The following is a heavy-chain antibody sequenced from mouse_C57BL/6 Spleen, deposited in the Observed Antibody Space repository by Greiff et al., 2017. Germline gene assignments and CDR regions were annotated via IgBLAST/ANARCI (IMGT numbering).Heavy chain of an antibody. V-gene: IGHV3-6*01. CDR1: GYSITSGYY. CDR2: ISYDGSN. J-gene: IGHJ2*01. Sequence: EVKLQESGPGLVKPSQSLSLTCSVTGYSITSGYYWNWIRQFPGNKLEWMGYISYDGSNNYNPSLKNRISITRDTSKNQFFLKLNSVTTEDTATYYCAREEMRSYYFDYWGQGTTLTVSS. CDR3: AREEMRSYYFDY.